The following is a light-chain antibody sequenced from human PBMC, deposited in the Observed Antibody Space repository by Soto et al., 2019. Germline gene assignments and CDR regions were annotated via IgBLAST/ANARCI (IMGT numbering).Light chain of an antibody. CDR2: DFN. V-gene: IGLV1-51*01. Sequence: QSALTQPPSVSADPGQKVTISCSGSTSNIGKNYVGWYRQVPGTAPELVIFDFNKRPSGIPDRFSASKSGTSAALVITGLQAGDEAVYYCGTWDTNLRARVFGGGTQLTVL. CDR1: TSNIGKNY. J-gene: IGLJ2*01. CDR3: GTWDTNLRARV.